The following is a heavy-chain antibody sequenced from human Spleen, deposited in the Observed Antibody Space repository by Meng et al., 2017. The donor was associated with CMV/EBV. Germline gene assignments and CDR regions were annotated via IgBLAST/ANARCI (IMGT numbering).Heavy chain of an antibody. CDR2: IRYDGSNK. V-gene: IGHV3-30*02. D-gene: IGHD2-15*01. Sequence: FTFSVCGMHWVRQAPGKGLEWVAFIRYDGSNKYYADSVKGRFTISRDNSKNTLYLQMNSLRAEDTAVYYCAKGYCSGGSCSTEYFQHWGQGTLVTVSS. CDR1: FTFSVCG. CDR3: AKGYCSGGSCSTEYFQH. J-gene: IGHJ1*01.